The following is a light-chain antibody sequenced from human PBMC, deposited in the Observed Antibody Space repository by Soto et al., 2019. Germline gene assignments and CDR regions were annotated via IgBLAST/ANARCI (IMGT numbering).Light chain of an antibody. CDR2: AAS. V-gene: IGKV3-15*01. J-gene: IGKJ2*01. CDR1: QSISTE. CDR3: QHGHSWPLT. Sequence: EIVMTQSPATLSVSPGERATLSCRASQSISTELAWYQQKPGQPPSLLIYAASTRATGVPARFTGSGSGSEFTLTISWLQSEDVAVYYCQHGHSWPLTFGQGTRLEI.